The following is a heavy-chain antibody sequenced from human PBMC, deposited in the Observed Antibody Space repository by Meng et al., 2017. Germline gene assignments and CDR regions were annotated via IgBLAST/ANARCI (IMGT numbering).Heavy chain of an antibody. Sequence: QVELVEAGGGVVQPGRSLRLSCAASGFTFSSYAMHWVRQAPGKGLEWVAVISYDGSNKYYADSVKGRFTISRDNSKNTLYLQMNSLRAEDTAVYYCARVGMADPPDWGQGTLVTVS. CDR3: ARVGMADPPD. CDR2: ISYDGSNK. V-gene: IGHV3-30*01. D-gene: IGHD5-24*01. CDR1: GFTFSSYA. J-gene: IGHJ4*02.